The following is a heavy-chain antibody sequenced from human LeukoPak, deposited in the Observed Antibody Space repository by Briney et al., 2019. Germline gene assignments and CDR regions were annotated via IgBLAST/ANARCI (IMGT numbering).Heavy chain of an antibody. V-gene: IGHV1-18*01. Sequence: RASVKVSCRASGYTFTSYGISWVRQAPGQGLEWMGWISAYNGNTNYAQKLQGRVTMTTDTSTSTAYMELRSPRSDDTAVYYCARWAGYYGMDVWGQGTTVTVSS. CDR1: GYTFTSYG. CDR2: ISAYNGNT. J-gene: IGHJ6*02. CDR3: ARWAGYYGMDV.